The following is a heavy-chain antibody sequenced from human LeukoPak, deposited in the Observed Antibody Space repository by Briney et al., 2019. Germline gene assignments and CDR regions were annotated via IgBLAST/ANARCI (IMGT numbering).Heavy chain of an antibody. Sequence: ASVKVSCKASGGTFSSYAISWVRQAPRQGLEWMGGIIPIFGTANYAQKFQGRVTITADESTSTAYMELSSLRSEDTAVYYCARVDYDSSGYIYWFDPWGQGTLVTVSS. V-gene: IGHV1-69*13. J-gene: IGHJ5*02. CDR1: GGTFSSYA. CDR3: ARVDYDSSGYIYWFDP. CDR2: IIPIFGTA. D-gene: IGHD3-22*01.